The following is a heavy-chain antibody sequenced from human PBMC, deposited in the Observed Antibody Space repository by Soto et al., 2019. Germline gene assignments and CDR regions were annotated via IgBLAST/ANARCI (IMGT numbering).Heavy chain of an antibody. V-gene: IGHV4-34*01. CDR3: ARGLFSENYYSGGWYYFDS. Sequence: QVQLQQWGAGLLKPSETLSLTCAVYGGSFSGYSWTWIRQSPGKGLEWIGQINHSGSTNYNPSLNSRVTISLVTSKNQFSLELTSVTAADTAVYYCARGLFSENYYSGGWYYFDSWGQGTLVTVSS. CDR2: INHSGST. CDR1: GGSFSGYS. J-gene: IGHJ4*02. D-gene: IGHD1-26*01.